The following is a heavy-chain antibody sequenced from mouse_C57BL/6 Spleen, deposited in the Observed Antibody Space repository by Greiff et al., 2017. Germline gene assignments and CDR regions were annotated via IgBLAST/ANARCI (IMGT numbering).Heavy chain of an antibody. V-gene: IGHV2-6-1*01. Sequence: VKVVESGPGLVAPSQSLSITCTVSGFSLTSYGVHWVRQPPGKGLEWLVVIWSDGSTTYNSALKSRLSISKDNSKSQVFLKMNSLQTDDTAMYYGARHGSRGGYAMDYWGQGTSVTVSS. J-gene: IGHJ4*01. CDR3: ARHGSRGGYAMDY. D-gene: IGHD1-1*01. CDR2: IWSDGST. CDR1: GFSLTSYG.